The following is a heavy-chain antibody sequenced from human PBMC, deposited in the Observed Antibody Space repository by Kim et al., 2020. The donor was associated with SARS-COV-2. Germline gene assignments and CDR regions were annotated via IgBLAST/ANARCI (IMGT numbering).Heavy chain of an antibody. CDR3: ARGITMVRGVIIRNYFDY. V-gene: IGHV3-48*02. D-gene: IGHD3-10*01. CDR1: GFTFSSYS. CDR2: ISSSSSTI. Sequence: GGSLRLSCAASGFTFSSYSMNWVRQAPGKGLEWVSYISSSSSTIYYADSVKGRFTISRDNAKNSLYLQMNSLRDEDTAVYYCARGITMVRGVIIRNYFDYWGQGTLVTVSS. J-gene: IGHJ4*02.